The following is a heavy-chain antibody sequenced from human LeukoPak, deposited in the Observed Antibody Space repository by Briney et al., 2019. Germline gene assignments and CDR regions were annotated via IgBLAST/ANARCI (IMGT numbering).Heavy chain of an antibody. D-gene: IGHD6-13*01. V-gene: IGHV1-18*01. CDR2: ISAYNGNA. J-gene: IGHJ4*02. CDR3: ARDRDSISWLDY. Sequence: GASVKVSCKASGGTFSSYAISWVRQAPGQGLEWMGWISAYNGNAKFAQKFQGRVTMTTDTSTRTAYMELRSLRSDDTAVYYCARDRDSISWLDYWGQGTLVTVSS. CDR1: GGTFSSYA.